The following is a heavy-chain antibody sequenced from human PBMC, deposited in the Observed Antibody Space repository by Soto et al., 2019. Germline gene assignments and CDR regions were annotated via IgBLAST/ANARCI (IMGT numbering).Heavy chain of an antibody. Sequence: QVQLQESGPGLVKPSETLSLTCTVSGGSISSYCWTWIRQSPGKGLEWIGYIYYSGSTNYNPSLKSRVTISLDRSKNQFSLKLSSVTAADTAVYYCARHDSGGWYVDYWGQGTLVTVSS. J-gene: IGHJ4*02. CDR3: ARHDSGGWYVDY. D-gene: IGHD6-19*01. CDR1: GGSISSYC. CDR2: IYYSGST. V-gene: IGHV4-59*08.